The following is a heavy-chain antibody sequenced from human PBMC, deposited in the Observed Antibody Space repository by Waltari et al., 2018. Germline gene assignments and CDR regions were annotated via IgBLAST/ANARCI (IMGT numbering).Heavy chain of an antibody. CDR1: GFTFGLFT. D-gene: IGHD4-17*01. J-gene: IGHJ4*02. V-gene: IGHV3-43*01. CDR3: AKEADYPFPHFDH. CDR2: INLFGDT. Sequence: EVQLVQSGAVTAQPGGSLSLSCAAAGFTFGLFTMHWVSQSQGQGLEWVSFINLFGDTNYADSVKGRFAISRDNSKSSVYLNIHDATFEDAGLYFCAKEADYPFPHFDHWGQGALVTVSS.